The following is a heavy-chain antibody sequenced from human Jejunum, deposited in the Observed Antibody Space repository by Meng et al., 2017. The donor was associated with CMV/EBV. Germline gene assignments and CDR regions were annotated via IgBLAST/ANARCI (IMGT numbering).Heavy chain of an antibody. V-gene: IGHV1-18*01. CDR3: ARIPGISCYSCWFDP. Sequence: QVQLVQSGAEVKKPGASVKVSCKASGYTFTRYGITWVRQAPGKGLEWMGWISAYNGNTNYAQKLQGRVTMTTDTSTSTAYMELRSLRSDDTAVYYCARIPGISCYSCWFDPWGQGTLVTVSS. D-gene: IGHD2-15*01. J-gene: IGHJ5*02. CDR2: ISAYNGNT. CDR1: GYTFTRYG.